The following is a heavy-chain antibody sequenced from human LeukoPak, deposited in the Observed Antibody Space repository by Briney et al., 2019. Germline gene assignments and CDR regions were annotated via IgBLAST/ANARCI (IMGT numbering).Heavy chain of an antibody. D-gene: IGHD1-26*01. CDR3: ASPSSGSYGEFDY. Sequence: GGSLRLSCAASGFTFSSYEMNWVRQAPGKGLEWVSYIISSGSTIYYADSVKGRFTISRDNAKNSLYLQMNSLRAEDTAVYYCASPSSGSYGEFDYWGQGTLVTVSS. V-gene: IGHV3-48*03. CDR2: IISSGSTI. CDR1: GFTFSSYE. J-gene: IGHJ4*02.